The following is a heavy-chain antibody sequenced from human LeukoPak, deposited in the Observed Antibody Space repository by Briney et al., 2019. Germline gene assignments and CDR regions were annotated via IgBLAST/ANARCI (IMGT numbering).Heavy chain of an antibody. J-gene: IGHJ4*02. D-gene: IGHD3-22*01. CDR1: GYTFTNYG. Sequence: GASVKVSCKASGYTFTNYGISWVRQAPGQGLEWMGWISGYNGHTNYAQKLQGRVNMTNDTSTSTAYMELRSLRSDDTAVYYCARGSTARYYYDSSGYYRGAFDYWGQGTLVTVSS. CDR3: ARGSTARYYYDSSGYYRGAFDY. CDR2: ISGYNGHT. V-gene: IGHV1-18*01.